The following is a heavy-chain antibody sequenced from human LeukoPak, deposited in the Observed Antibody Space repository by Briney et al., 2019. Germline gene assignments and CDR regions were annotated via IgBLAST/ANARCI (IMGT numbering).Heavy chain of an antibody. D-gene: IGHD1-26*01. J-gene: IGHJ4*02. Sequence: GASVKVSCKASGYTFTSNYIHWVRQAPGQGLEWMGMIYPRDGSTSYAQKFQGRVTVTRDTSTSTVYMELSSLRSEDTAVYYCASAPKSSIAYFDYWGQGTLVTVSS. V-gene: IGHV1-46*01. CDR1: GYTFTSNY. CDR3: ASAPKSSIAYFDY. CDR2: IYPRDGST.